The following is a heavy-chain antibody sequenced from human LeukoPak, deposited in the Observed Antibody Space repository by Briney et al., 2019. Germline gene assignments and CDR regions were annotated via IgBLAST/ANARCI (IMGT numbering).Heavy chain of an antibody. V-gene: IGHV3-7*01. J-gene: IGHJ4*02. D-gene: IGHD6-19*01. CDR1: GFTFSSYA. CDR3: ARVGSGWAFDY. CDR2: IKQDGSEK. Sequence: PGGSLRLSCAVSGFTFSSYAMSWVRQAPGKGLEWVANIKQDGSEKYYVDSVKGRFTISRDNAKNSLYLQMNSLRAEDTAVYYCARVGSGWAFDYWGQGTLVTVSS.